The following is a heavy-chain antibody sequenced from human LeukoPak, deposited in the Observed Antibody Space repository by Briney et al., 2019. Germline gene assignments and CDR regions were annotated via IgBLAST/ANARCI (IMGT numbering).Heavy chain of an antibody. D-gene: IGHD5-18*01. CDR1: GGSFSGYY. CDR2: INHSGST. CDR3: ARAGSYGYYLGTRGDIAARL. Sequence: SETLSLTCAVYGGSFSGYYWSWIRQPPGKGLEWIGEINHSGSTNYNPSLKSRVTISVDMSKNQFSLKLSSVTAADTAVYYCARAGSYGYYLGTRGDIAARLWGQGTLVTVSS. V-gene: IGHV4-34*01. J-gene: IGHJ4*02.